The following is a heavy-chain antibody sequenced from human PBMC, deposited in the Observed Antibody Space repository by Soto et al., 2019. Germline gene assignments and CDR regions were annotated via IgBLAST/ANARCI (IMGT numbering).Heavy chain of an antibody. CDR3: ARTGIAAPYYYGMDV. CDR1: GFSLSTSGVG. J-gene: IGHJ6*02. V-gene: IGHV2-70*01. Sequence: SGPTLVNPTQTLTLTCTFSGFSLSTSGVGVGWIRQPPGKALEWLALIYWDDDKYYSTSLKTRLTISKDTSKNQVVLTMTNLDPVDTATYYCARTGIAAPYYYGMDVWGQGTTVTVSS. CDR2: IYWDDDK. D-gene: IGHD6-13*01.